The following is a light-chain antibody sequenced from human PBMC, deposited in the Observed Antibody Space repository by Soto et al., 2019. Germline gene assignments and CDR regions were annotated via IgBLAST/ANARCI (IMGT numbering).Light chain of an antibody. V-gene: IGKV3D-15*01. CDR2: GAS. CDR3: QQYNNWLMLT. Sequence: EIVLTQSPGTLSLSPGERATLYCRASQSVSNNYLAWYQQKPGQAPRLLIYGASNRATGIPARFSGSGSGTEFTLTISSLQSEDFAMYYCQQYNNWLMLTFGGGTNVDIK. CDR1: QSVSNN. J-gene: IGKJ4*01.